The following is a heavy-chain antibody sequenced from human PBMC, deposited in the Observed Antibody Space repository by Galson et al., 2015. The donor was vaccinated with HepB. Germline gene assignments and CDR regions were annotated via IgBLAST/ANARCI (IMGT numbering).Heavy chain of an antibody. Sequence: SLRLSCAASGFTLKNYDMGWVRQAPGKGLEWVSSIISSTSYTYYADSVEGRFTISRDNAKNALYLQMNGLRAEDTAVYYCARVGPDYGDNVKAKRIDPWGQGSLVTVSS. CDR3: ARVGPDYGDNVKAKRIDP. J-gene: IGHJ5*02. CDR1: GFTLKNYD. V-gene: IGHV3-21*01. CDR2: IISSTSYT. D-gene: IGHD4-17*01.